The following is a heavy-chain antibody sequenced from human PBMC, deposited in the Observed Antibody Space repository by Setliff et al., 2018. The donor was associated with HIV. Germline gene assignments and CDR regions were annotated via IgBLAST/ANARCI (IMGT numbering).Heavy chain of an antibody. CDR2: IISMFGTA. CDR3: ARDREAEGDAFEI. D-gene: IGHD3-10*01. V-gene: IGHV1-69*13. Sequence: ASVKVSCKASGGTFSRDAISWVRQAPGQGLEWMGGIISMFGTANYAQKFQGRVTITADESTNTTYMELSSLRSEDTAVYYCARDREAEGDAFEIWGQGTMVTVSS. J-gene: IGHJ3*02. CDR1: GGTFSRDA.